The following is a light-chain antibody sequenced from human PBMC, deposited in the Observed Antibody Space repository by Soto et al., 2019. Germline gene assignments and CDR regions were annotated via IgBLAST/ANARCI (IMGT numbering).Light chain of an antibody. Sequence: DIQMTQSPSTLSASVGDRVTVTCRASQNINSWLAWYQQKPGQAPKILIYKASTLESGVPSRFSGSGSGTDFTLTINSLQPDDFATYYCQQDTSYSPYTFGQGTKLEI. CDR2: KAS. V-gene: IGKV1-5*03. CDR1: QNINSW. J-gene: IGKJ2*01. CDR3: QQDTSYSPYT.